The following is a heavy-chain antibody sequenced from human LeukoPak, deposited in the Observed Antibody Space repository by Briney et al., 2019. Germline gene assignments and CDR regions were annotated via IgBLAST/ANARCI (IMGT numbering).Heavy chain of an antibody. J-gene: IGHJ6*02. Sequence: GGSLRLSCAASGFTFSSYWMSWVRQAPGKGLEWVANIKQDGSEKYYVDSVKGRFTISRDNAKNSLYLQMYSLRAEDTAVYYCAREGPPETPGIAAAGPDYYYYYGMDVWGQGTTVTVSS. CDR1: GFTFSSYW. CDR2: IKQDGSEK. CDR3: AREGPPETPGIAAAGPDYYYYYGMDV. D-gene: IGHD6-13*01. V-gene: IGHV3-7*01.